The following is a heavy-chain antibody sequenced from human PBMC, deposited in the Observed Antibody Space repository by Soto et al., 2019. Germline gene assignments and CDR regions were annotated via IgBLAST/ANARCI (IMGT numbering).Heavy chain of an antibody. CDR1: GFTFRNYA. J-gene: IGHJ5*02. Sequence: EVELLESGGGLVQPGGSVRLSCASSGFTFRNYAMSWVRQAPGKGLAWVSSIHGEGAGSFYADAVKGRFTVSRDDSKQRLYLQMSSLRVDDTAVYYCVKDGVARNGNWDWFDPWGQGTLVTVAS. CDR2: IHGEGAGS. D-gene: IGHD6-19*01. V-gene: IGHV3-23*01. CDR3: VKDGVARNGNWDWFDP.